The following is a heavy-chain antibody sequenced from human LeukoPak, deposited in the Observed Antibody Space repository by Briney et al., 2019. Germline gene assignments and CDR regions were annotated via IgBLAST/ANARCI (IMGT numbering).Heavy chain of an antibody. CDR3: ASIARRGSGSDNAYDI. V-gene: IGHV1-2*02. J-gene: IGHJ3*02. CDR2: INPNSGGT. Sequence: ASVKVSCKASGYTFTGYYMHWVRQAPGQGLEWMGWINPNSGGTNYAQKFQGRVTMTRDTSISTAYMELSRLRSEDTAVYYCASIARRGSGSDNAYDIWGQGTMVTVSS. CDR1: GYTFTGYY. D-gene: IGHD2-15*01.